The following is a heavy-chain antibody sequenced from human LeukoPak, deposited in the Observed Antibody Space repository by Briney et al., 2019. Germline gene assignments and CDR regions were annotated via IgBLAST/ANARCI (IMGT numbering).Heavy chain of an antibody. J-gene: IGHJ4*02. CDR2: IRSKANSYAT. D-gene: IGHD2-15*01. CDR1: GFTFSGSA. V-gene: IGHV3-73*01. Sequence: GGSLRLSCAASGFTFSGSAMHWVRQASGKGLEWVGRIRSKANSYATAYAASVKGRFTISRDDSKNTAYLQMNSLKTEDTAVYYCTSRPGVAANFYFDYWGQGTLVTVSS. CDR3: TSRPGVAANFYFDY.